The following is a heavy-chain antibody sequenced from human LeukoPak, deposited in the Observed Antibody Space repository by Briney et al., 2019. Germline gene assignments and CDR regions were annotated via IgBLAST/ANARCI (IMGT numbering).Heavy chain of an antibody. CDR1: GFTFSNAW. D-gene: IGHD5-18*01. V-gene: IGHV3-53*01. CDR2: IYSGGST. Sequence: GGSLRLSCAASGFTFSNAWMSWVRQAPGKGLEWVSVIYSGGSTYYADSVKGRFTISRDNSKNTLYLQMNSLRAEDTAVYYCARGGSIQLWLDYWGQGTLVTVSS. CDR3: ARGGSIQLWLDY. J-gene: IGHJ4*02.